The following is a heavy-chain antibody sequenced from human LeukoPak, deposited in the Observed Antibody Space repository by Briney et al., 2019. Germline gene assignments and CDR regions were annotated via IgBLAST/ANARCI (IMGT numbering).Heavy chain of an antibody. CDR1: GYTFTGYY. D-gene: IGHD3-10*01. Sequence: ASVKVSCKASGYTFTGYYMHWVRQAPGQGLEWMGWINPSGGSTSYAQKFQGRVTMTRDMSTSTVYMELSSLRSEDTAVYYCARDKDGENWFDPWGQGTLVTVSS. CDR2: INPSGGST. CDR3: ARDKDGENWFDP. J-gene: IGHJ5*02. V-gene: IGHV1-46*01.